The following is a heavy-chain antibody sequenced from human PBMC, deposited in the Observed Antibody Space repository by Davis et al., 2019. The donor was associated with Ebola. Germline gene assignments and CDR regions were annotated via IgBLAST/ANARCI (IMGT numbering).Heavy chain of an antibody. V-gene: IGHV1-3*01. CDR2: INAGNGNT. D-gene: IGHD1-26*01. CDR1: GYTFTGYY. J-gene: IGHJ6*02. Sequence: ASVKVSCKASGYTFTGYYMHWVRQAPGQGLEWMGWINAGNGNTKYSQKFQGRVTITRDTSASTAYMELSSLRSEDTAVYYCARDGGSGSYYNGGGYYYGMDVWGQGTTVTVSS. CDR3: ARDGGSGSYYNGGGYYYGMDV.